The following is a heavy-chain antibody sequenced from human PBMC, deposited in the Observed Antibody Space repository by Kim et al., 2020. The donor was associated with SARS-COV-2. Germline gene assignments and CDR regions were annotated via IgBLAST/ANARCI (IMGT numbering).Heavy chain of an antibody. J-gene: IGHJ4*02. V-gene: IGHV4-59*01. D-gene: IGHD3-3*01. Sequence: PSLTSRVTISVDTSKHQFSLKLSSVTAADTAVYYCARVAEGFWSGLIFDYWGQGTLVTVSS. CDR3: ARVAEGFWSGLIFDY.